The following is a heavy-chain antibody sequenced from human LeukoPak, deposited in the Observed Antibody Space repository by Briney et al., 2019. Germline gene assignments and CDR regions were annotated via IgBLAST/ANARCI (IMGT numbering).Heavy chain of an antibody. Sequence: SVKVSCKASGYTFTGYYMHCVRHAPGQGLEWMGAIIPSFGAAKYAQKFQGRVTMTADESTSTAYMDLNYLRSDDTAVYFCARATSANEYSYGFHFDYWGQGTLVTVSS. J-gene: IGHJ4*02. CDR1: GYTFTGYY. CDR3: ARATSANEYSYGFHFDY. CDR2: IIPSFGAA. V-gene: IGHV1-69*13. D-gene: IGHD5-18*01.